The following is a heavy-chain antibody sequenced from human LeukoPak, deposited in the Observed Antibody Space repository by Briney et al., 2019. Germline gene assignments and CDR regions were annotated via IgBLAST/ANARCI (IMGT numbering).Heavy chain of an antibody. D-gene: IGHD1-7*01. CDR1: GFNFTSYA. CDR2: ISGSGVST. Sequence: PGGSLRLSCAASGFNFTSYAMSWVRQAPGKGLEWVSAISGSGVSTYYADSVKGRFTISRDNSRNTLYLHMNSLRAEDTALYYCAKDKSKGELRGNEFDYWGQGTLVIVSS. V-gene: IGHV3-23*01. J-gene: IGHJ4*02. CDR3: AKDKSKGELRGNEFDY.